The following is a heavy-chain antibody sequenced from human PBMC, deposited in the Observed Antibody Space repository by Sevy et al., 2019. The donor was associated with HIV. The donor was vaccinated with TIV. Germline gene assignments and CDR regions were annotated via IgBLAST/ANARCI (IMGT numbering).Heavy chain of an antibody. J-gene: IGHJ4*02. CDR2: IFQTGGDK. Sequence: GGSLRLSCAASGFIFTDYLMTWVRHTPERGLGWVATIFQTGGDKYYVDSVKGRFTISRDNAKKSLYLQMSDLRAEDTAVYYCAGGSTGNGWQVDYWGQGTLVTVSS. V-gene: IGHV3-7*01. CDR1: GFIFTDYL. D-gene: IGHD6-19*01. CDR3: AGGSTGNGWQVDY.